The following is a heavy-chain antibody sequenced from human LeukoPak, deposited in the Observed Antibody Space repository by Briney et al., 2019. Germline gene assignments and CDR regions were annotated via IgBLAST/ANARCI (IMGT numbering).Heavy chain of an antibody. Sequence: GRSLRLSCAASGFTFSSYAMHWVRQAPGKGLEWVAVISYDGSNKYYADSVKGRFTISRDNSKNTLYLQTNSLRAEDTAVYYCAREVDTDLEYFQHWGQGTLVTVSS. J-gene: IGHJ1*01. D-gene: IGHD5-18*01. CDR3: AREVDTDLEYFQH. V-gene: IGHV3-30-3*01. CDR1: GFTFSSYA. CDR2: ISYDGSNK.